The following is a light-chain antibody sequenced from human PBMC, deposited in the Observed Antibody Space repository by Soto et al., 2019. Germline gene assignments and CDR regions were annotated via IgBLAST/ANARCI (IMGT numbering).Light chain of an antibody. CDR3: QQYYSYPFT. V-gene: IGKV1-8*01. J-gene: IGKJ4*01. CDR1: QGISSY. Sequence: AILMTQSPSSLSASTGDRVTITCRASQGISSYLAWYQQKVGKAPKLLIYAASTLQSGVQSRFSGSGSGTDFTLTISCLQSEDFATYYCQQYYSYPFTFGGGTKVEIK. CDR2: AAS.